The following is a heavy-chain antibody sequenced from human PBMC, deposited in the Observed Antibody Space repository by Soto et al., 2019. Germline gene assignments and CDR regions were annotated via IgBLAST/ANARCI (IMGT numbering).Heavy chain of an antibody. D-gene: IGHD3-10*01. CDR3: ARGGYGSGSHLEC. V-gene: IGHV3-21*01. CDR1: GFTFSSYS. J-gene: IGHJ4*02. Sequence: EVQLVESGGGLVKPGGSLRLSCAASGFTFSSYSMNWVRQAPGKGLEWVSSISSSSSYIYYADSVKGRFTISRDNAKNSLYRQMNSLRAEDTAVYYCARGGYGSGSHLECWGQGTLVTVSS. CDR2: ISSSSSYI.